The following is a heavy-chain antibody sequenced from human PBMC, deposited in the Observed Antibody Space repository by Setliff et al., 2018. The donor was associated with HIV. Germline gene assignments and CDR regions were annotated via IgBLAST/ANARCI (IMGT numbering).Heavy chain of an antibody. CDR1: GYTFSAYF. CDR3: ASCMAGHYYYYMDV. J-gene: IGHJ6*03. Sequence: ASVKVSCKASGYTFSAYFIHWVRQAPGQGPEWMGWISPYNGSTDYAQNFQGRVTMTTDTSTSTVYMELRSLISDDTAVYYCASCMAGHYYYYMDVWGKGTTVTVSS. D-gene: IGHD6-19*01. CDR2: ISPYNGST. V-gene: IGHV1-18*04.